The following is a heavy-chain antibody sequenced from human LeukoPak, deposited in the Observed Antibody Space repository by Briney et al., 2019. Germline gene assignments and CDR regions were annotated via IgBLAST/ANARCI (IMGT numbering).Heavy chain of an antibody. CDR1: GGSISSGGYY. CDR3: ARRGYDILTGYLDY. D-gene: IGHD3-9*01. CDR2: IYHSGST. J-gene: IGHJ4*02. Sequence: SQTLSLTCTVSGGSISSGGYYWSWIRQHPGKGLEWIGYIYHSGSTYYNPSLKSRVTISVDTSKNQFSLKLSSVTAADTAVYYCARRGYDILTGYLDYWGQGTLVTVSS. V-gene: IGHV4-31*03.